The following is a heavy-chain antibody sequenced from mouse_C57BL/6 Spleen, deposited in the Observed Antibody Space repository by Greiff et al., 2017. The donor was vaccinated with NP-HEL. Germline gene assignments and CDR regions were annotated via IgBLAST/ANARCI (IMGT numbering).Heavy chain of an antibody. D-gene: IGHD1-1*01. CDR2: IRNKANNHAT. Sequence: EVQLVESGGGLVQPGGSMKLSCAASGFTFSDAWMDWVRQSPEKGLEWVAEIRNKANNHATYYAESVKGRFTISRDDSKSSVYLQMNSLRAEDTGIYYCTRDGTTVVAPYWYFDVWGTGTTVTVSS. CDR1: GFTFSDAW. J-gene: IGHJ1*03. CDR3: TRDGTTVVAPYWYFDV. V-gene: IGHV6-6*01.